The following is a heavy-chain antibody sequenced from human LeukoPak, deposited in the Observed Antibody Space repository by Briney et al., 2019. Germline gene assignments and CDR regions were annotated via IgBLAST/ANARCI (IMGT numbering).Heavy chain of an antibody. D-gene: IGHD3-10*02. Sequence: GGSLRLSRAASGFTFSSYAMSWVRQAPGKGLEWVSAISGSGGSTYYADSVKGRFTISRDNSKNTLYLQMNSLRAEDTAVYYCAKLGVRGVITPIDYWGQGTLVTVSS. CDR3: AKLGVRGVITPIDY. CDR1: GFTFSSYA. CDR2: ISGSGGST. V-gene: IGHV3-23*01. J-gene: IGHJ4*02.